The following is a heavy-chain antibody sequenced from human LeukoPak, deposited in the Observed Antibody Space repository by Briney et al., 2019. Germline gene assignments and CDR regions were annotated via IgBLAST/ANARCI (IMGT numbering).Heavy chain of an antibody. J-gene: IGHJ4*02. Sequence: SQTLSLTCTVSGGSISSGGYYWSWIRQHPGKGLEWIGYIYYSGSTYYNPSLKSRVTISVDTSKNQFSLKLSSVTAADTAVYYCARGLANYYDSSGYSENWGQGTLVTVPS. CDR2: IYYSGST. D-gene: IGHD3-22*01. CDR1: GGSISSGGYY. V-gene: IGHV4-31*03. CDR3: ARGLANYYDSSGYSEN.